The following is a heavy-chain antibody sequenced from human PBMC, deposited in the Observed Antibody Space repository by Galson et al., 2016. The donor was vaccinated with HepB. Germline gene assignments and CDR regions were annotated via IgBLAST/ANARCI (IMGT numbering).Heavy chain of an antibody. CDR2: IYYTGTT. J-gene: IGHJ4*02. CDR3: SRLNYYDRTGFHRLYFFDC. CDR1: GGSVYSSSYF. Sequence: SETLSLTCTVSGGSVYSSSYFWGWIRQPPGKGLEWIGTIYYTGTTYYTPSLESRVTITVDTSKDQFSLRLSSVTAADTAFYFCSRLNYYDRTGFHRLYFFDCWGQGTQVTVSS. D-gene: IGHD3-22*01. V-gene: IGHV4-39*01.